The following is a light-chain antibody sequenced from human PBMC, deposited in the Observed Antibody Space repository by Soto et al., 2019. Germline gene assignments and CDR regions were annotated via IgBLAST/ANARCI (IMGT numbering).Light chain of an antibody. J-gene: IGLJ2*01. CDR2: GNS. V-gene: IGLV1-40*01. Sequence: QSVLTQPPSVSGAPGQRVTISCTGSSSNIGAGYDVHWYQQLPGTAPKLLIYGNSNRPSGVPDRFSGSKSGTSASLAITGLQAEDEADYYCQAYGSSLSGQEVFGGGTKLTVL. CDR3: QAYGSSLSGQEV. CDR1: SSNIGAGYD.